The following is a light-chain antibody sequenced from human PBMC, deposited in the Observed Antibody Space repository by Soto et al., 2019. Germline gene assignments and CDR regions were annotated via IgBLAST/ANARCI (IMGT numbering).Light chain of an antibody. Sequence: EIVMTQSPATLSVSPGERATLSCRASQSVSSNLAWYQQKPGQAPRLLIYGASTRPTGIPARFSGSGSGTEFTLAISGFQSEDFALSYCQRYNNWPYTFGQGTKLE. CDR1: QSVSSN. CDR2: GAS. J-gene: IGKJ2*01. CDR3: QRYNNWPYT. V-gene: IGKV3-15*01.